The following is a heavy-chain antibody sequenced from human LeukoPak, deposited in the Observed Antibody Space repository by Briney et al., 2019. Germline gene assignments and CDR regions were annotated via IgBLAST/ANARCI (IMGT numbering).Heavy chain of an antibody. V-gene: IGHV3-30*04. D-gene: IGHD4-17*01. CDR2: ISYDGRKK. Sequence: PGMSLRLSCAGSGFTFRNYALHWVRQAPGKGLEWVAVISYDGRKKHYTDSVKGRFSLSRDTFGNTMYLQMNSLRVGDTATYYCATDYGWGQGTLVTVSS. J-gene: IGHJ4*02. CDR3: ATDYG. CDR1: GFTFRNYA.